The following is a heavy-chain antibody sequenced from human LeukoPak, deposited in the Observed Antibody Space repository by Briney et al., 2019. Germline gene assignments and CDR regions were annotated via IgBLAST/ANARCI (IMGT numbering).Heavy chain of an antibody. CDR1: GFTFSSYS. CDR2: ISSSSSYI. D-gene: IGHD6-19*01. CDR3: AKDSSGHFDY. Sequence: GGSLRLSCAASGFTFSSYSMNWVRQAQGKGLEWVSSISSSSSYIYYADSVKGRFTISRDNAKNSLYLQMNSLRAEDTAVYYCAKDSSGHFDYWGQGTLVTVSS. V-gene: IGHV3-21*01. J-gene: IGHJ4*02.